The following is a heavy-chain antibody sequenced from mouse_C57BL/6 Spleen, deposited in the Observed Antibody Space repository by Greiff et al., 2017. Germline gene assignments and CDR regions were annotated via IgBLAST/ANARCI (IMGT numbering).Heavy chain of an antibody. J-gene: IGHJ3*01. V-gene: IGHV1-26*01. Sequence: EVQLQQSGPELVKPGASVKISCKASGSTFTDYYMNWVKQSHGKSLEWIGDINPNNGGTSYNQKFKGKATLTVDKSSSTAYMELRSLTSEDSAVYYCARNPPYYGSSAWFAYWGQGTLVTVSA. CDR3: ARNPPYYGSSAWFAY. CDR1: GSTFTDYY. CDR2: INPNNGGT. D-gene: IGHD1-1*01.